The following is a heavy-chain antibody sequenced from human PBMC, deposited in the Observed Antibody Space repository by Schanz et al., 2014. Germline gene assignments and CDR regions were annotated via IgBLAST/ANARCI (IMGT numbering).Heavy chain of an antibody. CDR3: AGAFDSSGYYFDY. CDR2: ISAYNGHT. J-gene: IGHJ4*02. D-gene: IGHD3-22*01. V-gene: IGHV1-18*01. CDR1: GYTFTDYG. Sequence: QVQVVQSGAEVKKPGASVKVSCKASGYTFTDYGIKWVRQAPGQGLEWMGWISAYNGHTDYAQKLQGRVTLTTDTSTSTAYMELRNLRSDDTALHYCAGAFDSSGYYFDYWGQGTLVTVSS.